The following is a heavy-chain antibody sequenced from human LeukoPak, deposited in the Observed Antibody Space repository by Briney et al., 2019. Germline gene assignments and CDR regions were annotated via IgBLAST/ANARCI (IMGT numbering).Heavy chain of an antibody. CDR3: AKDIGADYYYDSSGYFI. D-gene: IGHD3-22*01. J-gene: IGHJ3*02. Sequence: PGGSLRLSCAASGFTFRNYWMNWVRQAPGKGLEWVANIKQDGSEKNYVDSVKGRFTISRDDAKNSLYLQMDSLRTEDTALYYCAKDIGADYYYDSSGYFIWGQGTMVTVSS. CDR2: IKQDGSEK. V-gene: IGHV3-7*05. CDR1: GFTFRNYW.